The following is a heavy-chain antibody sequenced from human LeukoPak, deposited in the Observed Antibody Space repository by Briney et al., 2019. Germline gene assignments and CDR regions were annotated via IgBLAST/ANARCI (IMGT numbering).Heavy chain of an antibody. J-gene: IGHJ4*02. CDR3: ARFGLRYFDWLPSDY. CDR2: ISSSSSYT. D-gene: IGHD3-9*01. V-gene: IGHV3-11*06. Sequence: GGSLRLSCAASGFTFSDYYMSWIRQAPGKGLEWVSYISSSSSYTNYADSVKGRFTISRDNAKNSLYLQMNSLRAEDTAVYYCARFGLRYFDWLPSDYWGQGTLVTVSS. CDR1: GFTFSDYY.